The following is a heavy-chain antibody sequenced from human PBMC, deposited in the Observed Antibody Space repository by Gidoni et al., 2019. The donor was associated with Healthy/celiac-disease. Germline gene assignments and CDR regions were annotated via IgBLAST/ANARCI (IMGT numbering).Heavy chain of an antibody. CDR1: GFTFSSYG. D-gene: IGHD2-15*01. V-gene: IGHV3-33*01. CDR3: ARSSSGGSWEVYYYGMDV. Sequence: QVQLVESGGGVVQPGRSLRLSCAASGFTFSSYGMHWVRQAPGKGLEWVAVIWYDGSNKYYADSVKGRFTISRDNSKNTLYLQMNSLRAEDTAVYYCARSSSGGSWEVYYYGMDVWGQGTTVTVSS. CDR2: IWYDGSNK. J-gene: IGHJ6*02.